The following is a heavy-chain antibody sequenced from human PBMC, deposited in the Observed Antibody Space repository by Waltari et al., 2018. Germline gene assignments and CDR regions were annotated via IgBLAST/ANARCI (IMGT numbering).Heavy chain of an antibody. V-gene: IGHV1-18*01. Sequence: QVQLVQSGAEVKKPGASVKVSCKASGYTFTSYGISWVRQAPGQGLEWMGWISADNGNTNYDQNLQGRVTMTTDTSTSTAYMELRSLRSDDTAVYYCARVVMDGSGSYYNDGWFDPWGQGTLVTVSS. CDR2: ISADNGNT. CDR1: GYTFTSYG. D-gene: IGHD3-10*01. CDR3: ARVVMDGSGSYYNDGWFDP. J-gene: IGHJ5*02.